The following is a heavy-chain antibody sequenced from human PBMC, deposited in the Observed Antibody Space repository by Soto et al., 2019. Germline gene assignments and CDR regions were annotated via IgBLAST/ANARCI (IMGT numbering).Heavy chain of an antibody. V-gene: IGHV1-18*01. D-gene: IGHD5-12*01. CDR1: GYTFTNYG. Sequence: QVQLVQSGTEVKKPGASVKVSCKASGYTFTNYGISWVRQAPGQGLEWMGWISTSNDKTNYPQKFQVRVTLTTDTSTSTAYMELRSLRSDDTAVYYCASGYDDEYWGQGTLVTVAS. CDR3: ASGYDDEY. CDR2: ISTSNDKT. J-gene: IGHJ4*02.